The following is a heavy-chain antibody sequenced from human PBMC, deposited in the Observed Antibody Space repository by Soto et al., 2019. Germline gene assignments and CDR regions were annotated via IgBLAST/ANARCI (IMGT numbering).Heavy chain of an antibody. Sequence: QLQLQESGPGLVKPSETLSLTCTVSGGSISSSSYYWGWILQPPGKGLEWLGSIYYSGSTYYNPSLKSRVTISVDTSKNQFSLKLSSVTAADTAVYYCARQRFITMVREWGQGTLVTVSS. CDR2: IYYSGST. V-gene: IGHV4-39*01. D-gene: IGHD3-10*01. CDR3: ARQRFITMVRE. J-gene: IGHJ4*02. CDR1: GGSISSSSYY.